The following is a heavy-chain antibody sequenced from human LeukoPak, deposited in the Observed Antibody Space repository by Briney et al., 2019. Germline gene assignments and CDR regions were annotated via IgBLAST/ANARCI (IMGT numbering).Heavy chain of an antibody. CDR3: ARESAAGFDY. CDR1: GFTFSSYS. CDR2: INGDGSST. V-gene: IGHV3-74*01. J-gene: IGHJ4*02. D-gene: IGHD6-13*01. Sequence: PGGSLRLSCAASGFTFSSYSMNWVRQAPGKGLVWVSRINGDGSSTSYADSVKGRFTISRDNSKNTLYLQMNSLRAEDTAVYYCARESAAGFDYWGQGTLVTVSS.